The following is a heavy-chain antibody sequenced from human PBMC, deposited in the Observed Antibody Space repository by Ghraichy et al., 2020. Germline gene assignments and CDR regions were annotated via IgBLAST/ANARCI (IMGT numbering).Heavy chain of an antibody. CDR2: IYYSGRT. Sequence: SETLSLTCTVYGGSISSGDYYWSWIRQPPGKGLEWIGYIYYSGRTYYNPSLRSRVAISVDTSKNQFSLKLSSVTAADTAVYYCAREVYRVRGVMGYPHYYDYWGQGTLVTVSS. CDR3: AREVYRVRGVMGYPHYYDY. V-gene: IGHV4-30-4*01. D-gene: IGHD3-10*01. J-gene: IGHJ4*02. CDR1: GGSISSGDYY.